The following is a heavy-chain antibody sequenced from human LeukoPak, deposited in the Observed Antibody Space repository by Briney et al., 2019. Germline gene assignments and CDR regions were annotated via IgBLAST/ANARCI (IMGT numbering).Heavy chain of an antibody. CDR2: IWYDGSNK. J-gene: IGHJ5*02. Sequence: GGSLRLSCAASGFTFGSYGMHWVRQAPGKGLEWVAVIWYDGSNKYYADSVKGRFTISRDNSKNTLYLQMNSLRAEDTAVYYCAKDPRSYCSSTSCPPWFDPWGQGTLVTVSS. CDR1: GFTFGSYG. CDR3: AKDPRSYCSSTSCPPWFDP. V-gene: IGHV3-33*06. D-gene: IGHD2-2*01.